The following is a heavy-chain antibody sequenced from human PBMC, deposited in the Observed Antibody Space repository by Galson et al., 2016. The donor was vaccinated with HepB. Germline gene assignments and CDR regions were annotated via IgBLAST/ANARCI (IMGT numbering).Heavy chain of an antibody. CDR1: GYSFTDYW. V-gene: IGHV5-10-1*01. CDR3: AGGHYGSGSFYLFDY. Sequence: QSGAEVKKSGESLKISCKGSGYSFTDYWIGWVRQMPGKGLEWMGRIDPSDSYTNYSPSFQGHVTISADKSISTAYLQWSSLKASDTAMYYCAGGHYGSGSFYLFDYWGQGTLVTVSS. CDR2: IDPSDSYT. J-gene: IGHJ4*02. D-gene: IGHD3-10*01.